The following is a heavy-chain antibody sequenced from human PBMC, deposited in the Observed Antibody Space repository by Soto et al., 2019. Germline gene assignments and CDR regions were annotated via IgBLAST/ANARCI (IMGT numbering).Heavy chain of an antibody. J-gene: IGHJ6*02. CDR3: TTYLYSGSYLARGKDV. CDR1: GLTFSNAW. D-gene: IGHD1-26*01. CDR2: IKSKPDGGTT. Sequence: EVQLVESGGGLVKPGGSLRLSCAASGLTFSNAWMNWVRQAPGKGLEWVGRIKSKPDGGTTEYAAPVKGRFTISRDDSKNTLYLQMNSLKTEDTAVYYCTTYLYSGSYLARGKDVWGQGTTVTVSS. V-gene: IGHV3-15*07.